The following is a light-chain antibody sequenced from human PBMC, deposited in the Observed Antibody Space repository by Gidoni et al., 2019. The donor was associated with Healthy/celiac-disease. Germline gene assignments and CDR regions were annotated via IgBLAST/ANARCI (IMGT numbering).Light chain of an antibody. Sequence: EIVLTQSPATLSLSPGERATLSCRASQSVSSYLAWYQQKPGQAPRLLIYDASNRATGIPARFSGSGFGTGFTLTISSLEPEDFAVYYCQQRSNWPPLTFGGGTKVEIK. V-gene: IGKV3-11*01. CDR1: QSVSSY. CDR2: DAS. CDR3: QQRSNWPPLT. J-gene: IGKJ4*01.